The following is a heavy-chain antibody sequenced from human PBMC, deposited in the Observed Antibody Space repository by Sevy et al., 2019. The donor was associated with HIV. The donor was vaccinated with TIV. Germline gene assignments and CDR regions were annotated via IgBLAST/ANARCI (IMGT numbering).Heavy chain of an antibody. CDR2: ISGSGGGT. Sequence: GGSLRLSCAASGFTFSSYAMSWVRQAPGKGLEWVSAISGSGGGTYYADSVKGRFTTSRDNSKNTLYLQMNSLRAEDTAVDYCAKAMVRGVDDAFDIWGQGTMVTVSS. D-gene: IGHD3-10*01. CDR1: GFTFSSYA. V-gene: IGHV3-23*01. J-gene: IGHJ3*02. CDR3: AKAMVRGVDDAFDI.